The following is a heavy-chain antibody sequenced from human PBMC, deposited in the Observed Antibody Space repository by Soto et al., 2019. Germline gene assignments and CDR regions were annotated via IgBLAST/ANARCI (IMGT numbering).Heavy chain of an antibody. D-gene: IGHD3-3*01. V-gene: IGHV5-51*01. CDR2: IYPADSDT. Sequence: GESLKISCKGSGYSFPSDWIGWVRQMPGKGLEWMGSIYPADSDTRYSPAFQSQVTISADKSIRTAYLQWSSLKASDTATYYCARIPHSNTSYYDHNFGMDVWGQGTTVTGSS. CDR3: ARIPHSNTSYYDHNFGMDV. J-gene: IGHJ6*02. CDR1: GYSFPSDW.